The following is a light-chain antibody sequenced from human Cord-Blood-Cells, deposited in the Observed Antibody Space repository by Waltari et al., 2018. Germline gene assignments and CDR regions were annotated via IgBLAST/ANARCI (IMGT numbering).Light chain of an antibody. J-gene: IGLJ3*02. Sequence: QSALPQPASVSGAPVQSITISCTGPSSDVGASNCVYWYQQHPGKAPKLMLYDVHKRPSGVSKRLSGSKSSNTASLTISGLQAEDEADYYCSSYTSSSTWVCGRGTKLTVL. CDR2: DVH. CDR3: SSYTSSSTWV. CDR1: SSDVGASNC. V-gene: IGLV2-14*01.